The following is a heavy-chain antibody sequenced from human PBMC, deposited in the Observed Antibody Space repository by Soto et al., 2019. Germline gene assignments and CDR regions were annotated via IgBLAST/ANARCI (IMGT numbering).Heavy chain of an antibody. CDR2: IYSGGSA. J-gene: IGHJ6*02. D-gene: IGHD3-16*01. V-gene: IGHV3-53*01. CDR1: VYILTTKY. CDR3: VRYDDVLDL. Sequence: GSLSLSRAPSVYILTTKYISWVRQAPGKGLEWVSVIYSGGSANYADSVKCRLTISRDNSKNTVYLQMSSLRAEDKAVYYCVRYDDVLDLWGQGNPVTVS.